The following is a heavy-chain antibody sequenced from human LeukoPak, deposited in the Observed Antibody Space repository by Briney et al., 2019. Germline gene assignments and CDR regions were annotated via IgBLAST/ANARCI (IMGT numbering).Heavy chain of an antibody. CDR3: ANDGAYYDSSTDAFDI. D-gene: IGHD3-22*01. CDR1: GLTFEDYG. Sequence: GGSLRLSCAVSGLTFEDYGMTWVRQAPGKGLEWVSGINWNGGSTDYADSVKGRFIISRGNSKNTLYLQMNSLRAEDTAVYYCANDGAYYDSSTDAFDIWGQGTMVTVSS. V-gene: IGHV3-20*04. CDR2: INWNGGST. J-gene: IGHJ3*02.